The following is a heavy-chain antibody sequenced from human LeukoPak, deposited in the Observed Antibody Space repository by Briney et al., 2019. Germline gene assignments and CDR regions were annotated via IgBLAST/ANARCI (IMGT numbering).Heavy chain of an antibody. Sequence: RQAPGXGLVLVSRIKSDGSTATYADSVKGRFSVSRDNAKNTVYLQMNSLRTEDTAVYYCAKSDYFDPWGQGTLVTVSS. V-gene: IGHV3-74*01. D-gene: IGHD4/OR15-4a*01. J-gene: IGHJ5*02. CDR3: AKSDYFDP. CDR2: IKSDGSTA.